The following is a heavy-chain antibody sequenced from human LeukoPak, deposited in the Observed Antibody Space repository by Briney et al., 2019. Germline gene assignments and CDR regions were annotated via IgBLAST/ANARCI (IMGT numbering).Heavy chain of an antibody. CDR2: ISGYNGAT. CDR1: GYIFTTYG. V-gene: IGHV1-18*01. D-gene: IGHD6-19*01. J-gene: IGHJ3*02. Sequence: ASGKVSCKASGYIFTTYGINWVRQAPGQGLEWMGWISGYNGATNYAQNFQGRVTMTTDTSTSIAYMELRSLRSDETAVYYCARDSLGVSRGWYRENTFDIWGQGTLVTVSS. CDR3: ARDSLGVSRGWYRENTFDI.